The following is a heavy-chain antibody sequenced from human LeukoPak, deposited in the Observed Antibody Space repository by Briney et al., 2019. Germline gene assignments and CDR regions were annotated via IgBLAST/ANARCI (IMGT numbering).Heavy chain of an antibody. CDR1: GGSISSSSYY. D-gene: IGHD6-13*01. V-gene: IGHV4-39*01. CDR3: ARSSGYSSSGGLNWFDT. CDR2: IYYSGST. Sequence: PSETLSLTSTVSGGSISSSSYYWGWIRQPPGKGLEWIGSIYYSGSTYYNPSLKSRVTISVDTSKNQFSLKLSSVTAADTAVYYCARSSGYSSSGGLNWFDTWGQGTLVTVSS. J-gene: IGHJ5*02.